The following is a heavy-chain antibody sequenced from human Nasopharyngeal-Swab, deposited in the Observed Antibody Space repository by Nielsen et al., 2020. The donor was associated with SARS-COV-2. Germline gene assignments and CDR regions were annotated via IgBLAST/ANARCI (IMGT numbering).Heavy chain of an antibody. V-gene: IGHV4-39*01. Sequence: WIRQPPGKGLEWIGSIYYSGSTYYNQSLKSRVTISVDTSKNQFSLKLSSVTAADTAVYYCARHWHFWSVYYWKYYMDVWGKGTTVTVSS. D-gene: IGHD3-3*02. CDR3: ARHWHFWSVYYWKYYMDV. J-gene: IGHJ6*03. CDR2: IYYSGST.